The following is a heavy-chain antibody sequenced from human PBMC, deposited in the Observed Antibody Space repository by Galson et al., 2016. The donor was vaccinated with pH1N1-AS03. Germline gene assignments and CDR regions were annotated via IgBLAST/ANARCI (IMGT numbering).Heavy chain of an antibody. J-gene: IGHJ4*02. CDR2: ISGSGHTT. V-gene: IGHV3-23*01. CDR1: GFTFSSYA. Sequence: SLRLSCAASGFTFSSYAMSWVRQAPGKGLEWVSGISGSGHTTSYADSVRGRFTISRDNPKNTLYQQMISLRGEDTAVYYCAKGGFGYSSGIDYWGQGTLVTVSS. D-gene: IGHD6-25*01. CDR3: AKGGFGYSSGIDY.